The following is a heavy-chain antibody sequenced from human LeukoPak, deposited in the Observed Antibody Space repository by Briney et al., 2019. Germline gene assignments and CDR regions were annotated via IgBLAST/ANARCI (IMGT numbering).Heavy chain of an antibody. V-gene: IGHV1-18*01. CDR2: ISTYNGNT. J-gene: IGHJ4*02. CDR3: ARDLETYYDFWSGYYTGYFDY. CDR1: GYTFTSHG. D-gene: IGHD3-3*01. Sequence: VASVKVSCKASGYTFTSHGISWVRQAPGQGLEWMGWISTYNGNTNYAQKLQGRVSMTTDTSTSTAYMDLRSLRSDDTAVYYCARDLETYYDFWSGYYTGYFDYWGQGTLVTVSS.